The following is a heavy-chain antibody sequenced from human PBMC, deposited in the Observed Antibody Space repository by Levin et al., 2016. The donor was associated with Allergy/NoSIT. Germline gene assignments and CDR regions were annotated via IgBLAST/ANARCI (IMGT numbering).Heavy chain of an antibody. Sequence: WIRQPPGKGLEWIGEVIHDGSTNYNPSLKSRLTISVDTSKNQFSLNLSSVTAADTAVYYCVRGPYYFDSSGYHYWGQGTLVTVSS. CDR2: VIHDGST. V-gene: IGHV4-34*01. CDR3: VRGPYYFDSSGYHY. J-gene: IGHJ4*02. D-gene: IGHD3-22*01.